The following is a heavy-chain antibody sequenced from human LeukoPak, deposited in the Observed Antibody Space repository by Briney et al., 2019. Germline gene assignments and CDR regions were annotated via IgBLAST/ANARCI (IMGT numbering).Heavy chain of an antibody. J-gene: IGHJ5*02. CDR3: ARRTLAYCGGDCRTYWFDP. CDR1: GYTFTDYY. V-gene: IGHV1-2*02. Sequence: ASVKVSCKASGYTFTDYYMHWVRQAPGQGLEWMGWINPNSGGTDYAQKFQGRVTMTRDTSISTAYMELRRLRSDDTAVYYCARRTLAYCGGDCRTYWFDPWGQGTLVTVSS. D-gene: IGHD2-21*02. CDR2: INPNSGGT.